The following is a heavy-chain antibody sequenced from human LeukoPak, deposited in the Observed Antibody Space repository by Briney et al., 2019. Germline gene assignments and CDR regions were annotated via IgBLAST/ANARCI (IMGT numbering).Heavy chain of an antibody. V-gene: IGHV3-30*18. CDR2: ISDDGRRK. J-gene: IGHJ4*02. D-gene: IGHD4-17*01. CDR3: AKRPSDYGDYVSYFDY. CDR1: GFSFISYG. Sequence: GGSLRLSCAASGFSFISYGMHWVRQAPGKGLEWVGVISDDGRRKDYADSVKGRFTISRDNSKDTLYLRMNSLRAEDTAVYYCAKRPSDYGDYVSYFDYWGQGTLVIVSS.